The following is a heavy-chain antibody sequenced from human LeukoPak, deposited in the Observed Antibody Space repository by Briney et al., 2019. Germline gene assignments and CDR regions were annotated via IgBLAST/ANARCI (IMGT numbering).Heavy chain of an antibody. V-gene: IGHV5-51*01. CDR2: VYPADSDT. Sequence: GESRKFSGQGSGYSFSSYWIAWVRQMPGQGLEWIGVVYPADSDTRYSPSCQGHVTISVDKSITTAYLQWNSLKASDSATYYCARPGEPDPIGYIQHWAEGTLVTVSS. CDR3: ARPGEPDPIGYIQH. D-gene: IGHD1-14*01. J-gene: IGHJ1*01. CDR1: GYSFSSYW.